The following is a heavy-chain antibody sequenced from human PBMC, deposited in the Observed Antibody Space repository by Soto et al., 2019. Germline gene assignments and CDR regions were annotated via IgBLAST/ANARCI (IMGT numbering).Heavy chain of an antibody. CDR3: ARVRSGDDVAY. CDR1: GYTFTSYG. J-gene: IGHJ4*02. V-gene: IGHV1-18*01. D-gene: IGHD5-12*01. Sequence: QVQLVQSGAEVKKPGASVKVSCKASGYTFTSYGINWVRQAPGQGLEWMGWISAYNGNTHYAQKLQCRVTMNTDTPTSTAYMELTSLRSDDTAVYDCARVRSGDDVAYWGQGTLVTVSS. CDR2: ISAYNGNT.